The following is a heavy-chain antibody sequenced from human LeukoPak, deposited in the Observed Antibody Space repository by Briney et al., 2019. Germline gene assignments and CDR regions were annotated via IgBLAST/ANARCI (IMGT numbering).Heavy chain of an antibody. CDR1: GFIVSSNY. CDR2: IYSGGST. D-gene: IGHD1-26*01. Sequence: GGSLRLSCAASGFIVSSNYMSWVRQAPGKGLEWVSVIYSGGSTYYADSVKGRFTISRDNSKNTLYLQMNSLRAEDTAVYYCARTHDSGSYDRWGQGTLVTVSS. J-gene: IGHJ4*02. V-gene: IGHV3-66*02. CDR3: ARTHDSGSYDR.